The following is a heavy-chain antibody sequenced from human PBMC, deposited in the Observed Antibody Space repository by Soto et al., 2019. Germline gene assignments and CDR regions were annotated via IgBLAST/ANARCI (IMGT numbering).Heavy chain of an antibody. CDR3: AQSWTLMVRRDSLNWFDP. D-gene: IGHD3-10*01. V-gene: IGHV2-5*02. CDR1: GFSLSTSGVG. CDR2: IYWDDDK. Sequence: QITLKESGPTLVKPTQTLTLTCTFSGFSLSTSGVGVGWIRQPPGKALEWLALIYWDDDKHYSPSLKSRLTTTKDTSKNQVVHTMTNMDRVDTATYYCAQSWTLMVRRDSLNWFDPWGQGTLVTVSS. J-gene: IGHJ5*02.